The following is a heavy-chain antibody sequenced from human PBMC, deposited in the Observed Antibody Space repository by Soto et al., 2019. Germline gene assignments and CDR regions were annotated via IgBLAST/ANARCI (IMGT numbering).Heavy chain of an antibody. D-gene: IGHD2-2*01. CDR1: GGTFSSYA. J-gene: IGHJ5*02. Sequence: QVQLVQSGAEVKKPGSSVKVSCKASGGTFSSYAISWVRHAPGQGLEWMGGIIPIFGTANYAQKFQGRVTITADESTSTAYMELSSLRSEDTAVYYCARDREYCSSTSCHNWFDPWGQGTLVTVSS. V-gene: IGHV1-69*01. CDR2: IIPIFGTA. CDR3: ARDREYCSSTSCHNWFDP.